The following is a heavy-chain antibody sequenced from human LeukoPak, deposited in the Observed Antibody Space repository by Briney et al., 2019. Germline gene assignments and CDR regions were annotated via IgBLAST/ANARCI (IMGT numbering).Heavy chain of an antibody. V-gene: IGHV4-61*02. CDR1: GGSISSGTYY. CDR2: IHSSGST. D-gene: IGHD3-22*01. Sequence: PSGTLSLTCTVSGGSISSGTYYWSWIRQSAGKGLEWIGRIHSSGSTNYNPSLKSRVTMSVDTSKNEFSLKLSSVTAADTAVYYCARYYYDSSTSSAPRRWFDPWGQGTLVTVSS. J-gene: IGHJ5*02. CDR3: ARYYYDSSTSSAPRRWFDP.